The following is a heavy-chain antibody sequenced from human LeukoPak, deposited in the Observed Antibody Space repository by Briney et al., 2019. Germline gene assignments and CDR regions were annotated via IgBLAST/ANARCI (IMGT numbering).Heavy chain of an antibody. Sequence: ASVKVSCKASGYTFTSYAMHWVRQAPGQRLEWMGWINAGNGNTKYSQKFQGRVTIARDTSASTAYMELSSLRSEDTAVYYCARGGSYCSSTRCYDTLGYFDLWGRGTLVTVSS. V-gene: IGHV1-3*01. J-gene: IGHJ2*01. CDR2: INAGNGNT. CDR3: ARGGSYCSSTRCYDTLGYFDL. CDR1: GYTFTSYA. D-gene: IGHD2-2*01.